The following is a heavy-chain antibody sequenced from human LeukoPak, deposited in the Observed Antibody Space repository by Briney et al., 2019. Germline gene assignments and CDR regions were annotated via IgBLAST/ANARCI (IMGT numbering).Heavy chain of an antibody. Sequence: SETLSLTCAVYGGSFSDYYWSWSRQPPGKGLEWIGEIDHRGSTNYNPSLKSRVTISVDTSKNQFSLRLSSVTTADTAVYYCVTPIGDSSTSEHWGQGTLVTVSS. CDR1: GGSFSDYY. V-gene: IGHV4-34*01. CDR2: IDHRGST. D-gene: IGHD6-13*01. CDR3: VTPIGDSSTSEH. J-gene: IGHJ4*02.